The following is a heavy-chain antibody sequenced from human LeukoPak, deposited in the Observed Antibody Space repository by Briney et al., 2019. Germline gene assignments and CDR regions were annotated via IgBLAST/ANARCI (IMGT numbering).Heavy chain of an antibody. CDR2: ISSSGSTI. V-gene: IGHV3-48*03. J-gene: IGHJ6*03. D-gene: IGHD5-24*01. CDR3: ASRDGYKPYYYYYMDV. CDR1: GFTFSSYE. Sequence: GGSLRLSCAASGFTFSSYEMNWVRQAPGKGLEWVSYISSSGSTICYADSVKGRFTISRDNAKNSLYLQMNSLRAEDTAVYYCASRDGYKPYYYYYMDVWGKGTTVTVSS.